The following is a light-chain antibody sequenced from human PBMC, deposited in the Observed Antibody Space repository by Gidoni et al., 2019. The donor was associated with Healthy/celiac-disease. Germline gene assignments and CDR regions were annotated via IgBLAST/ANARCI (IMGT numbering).Light chain of an antibody. CDR1: QSVLYSSNNKNF. J-gene: IGKJ3*01. V-gene: IGKV4-1*01. CDR2: WAS. CDR3: QEYYSTIFT. Sequence: DIVMTQSPDSLSVSLGVRATIYCKSSQSVLYSSNNKNFLAWYQQKPGQPPKLLIYWASTRESVVPYRFSGSGSGTDLTITISSLQDEDVAVYYCQEYYSTIFTFGHGTKVEIK.